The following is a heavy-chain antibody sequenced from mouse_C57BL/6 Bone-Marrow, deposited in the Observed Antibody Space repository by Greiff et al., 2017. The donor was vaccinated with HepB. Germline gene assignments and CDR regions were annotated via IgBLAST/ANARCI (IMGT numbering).Heavy chain of an antibody. CDR2: IHPNSGST. V-gene: IGHV1-64*01. CDR3: ARSLAY. CDR1: GYTFTSYW. J-gene: IGHJ3*01. Sequence: VQLQQPGAELVKPGASVKLSCKASGYTFTSYWMHWVKQRPGQGLEWIGMIHPNSGSTNYNEKLKSKATLTVDKSSSTAYMQLSSLTSEDSAVYYCARSLAYWGQGTLVTVSA.